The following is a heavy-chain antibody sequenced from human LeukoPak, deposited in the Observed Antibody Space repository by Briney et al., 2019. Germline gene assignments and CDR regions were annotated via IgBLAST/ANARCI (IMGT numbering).Heavy chain of an antibody. J-gene: IGHJ5*02. CDR1: GFTVSSNY. CDR2: IYSGGST. D-gene: IGHD6-19*01. V-gene: IGHV3-53*01. CDR3: ARGYSSGWYWFDP. Sequence: GGSLRLSCAASGFTVSSNYMSWVRQAPGKGLEWVSVIYSGGSTYADSVKGRFTISRVNSKNTLYLQMNSLRAEDTAVYYCARGYSSGWYWFDPWGQGTLVTVSS.